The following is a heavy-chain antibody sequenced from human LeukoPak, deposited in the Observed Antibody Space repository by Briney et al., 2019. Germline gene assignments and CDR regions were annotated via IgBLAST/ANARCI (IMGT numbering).Heavy chain of an antibody. D-gene: IGHD3-3*01. Sequence: SETLSLTCTVSGGSISSGDYYWSWIRQPPGKGLEWIGYIYYSGSTYYNPSLKSRVTISVDTSKNQFSLKLSSVTAADTAVYYCARARFEAAFDIWGQGTMVTVSS. CDR1: GGSISSGDYY. J-gene: IGHJ3*02. V-gene: IGHV4-30-4*01. CDR2: IYYSGST. CDR3: ARARFEAAFDI.